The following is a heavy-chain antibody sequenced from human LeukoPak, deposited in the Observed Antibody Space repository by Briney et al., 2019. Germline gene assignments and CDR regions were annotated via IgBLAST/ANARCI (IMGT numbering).Heavy chain of an antibody. D-gene: IGHD6-13*01. Sequence: PSETLSLTCTVSGGSISSYYWSWIRQPAGKGLEWIGRIYISGSTNYNPSLKSRVTMSVDTSKNQFSLKLSSVTAADTAVYYCARVVRQQLGYYYYYMDVWGKGTTVTVSS. CDR2: IYISGST. V-gene: IGHV4-4*07. CDR3: ARVVRQQLGYYYYYMDV. CDR1: GGSISSYY. J-gene: IGHJ6*03.